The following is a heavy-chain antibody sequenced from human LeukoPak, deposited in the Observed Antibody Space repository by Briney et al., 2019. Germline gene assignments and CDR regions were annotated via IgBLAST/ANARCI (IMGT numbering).Heavy chain of an antibody. CDR1: GGSVSSGSYY. Sequence: SETLSLTCTVSGGSVSSGSYYWSWNRQPPGKGLEWIGYIYYSGSTNYNPSLKSRVTISVDTSKNQFSLKLSSVTAADTAVYYCARETRDGYNYSFDYWGQGTLVTVSS. J-gene: IGHJ4*02. CDR2: IYYSGST. V-gene: IGHV4-61*01. D-gene: IGHD5-24*01. CDR3: ARETRDGYNYSFDY.